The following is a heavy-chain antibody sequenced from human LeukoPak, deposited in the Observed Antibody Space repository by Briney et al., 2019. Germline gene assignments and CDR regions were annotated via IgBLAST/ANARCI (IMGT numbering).Heavy chain of an antibody. Sequence: GGSLRLSCVASGFTFSSYAMSWVRQAPGKGLEWVSAISGSGGSTYYADSVKGRFTISRDNSKNTLYLQMNSLRAEDTAVYYCAKDYLRGIQLWYDWGQGTLVTVSS. CDR1: GFTFSSYA. J-gene: IGHJ4*02. CDR2: ISGSGGST. CDR3: AKDYLRGIQLWYD. D-gene: IGHD5-18*01. V-gene: IGHV3-23*01.